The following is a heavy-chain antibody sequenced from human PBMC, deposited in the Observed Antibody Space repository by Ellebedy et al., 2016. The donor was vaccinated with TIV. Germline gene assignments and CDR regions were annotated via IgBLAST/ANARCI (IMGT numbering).Heavy chain of an antibody. CDR2: IKQYGSVK. CDR3: ATQWELYD. V-gene: IGHV3-7*01. Sequence: GESLKISCVASGFTFSSYCMSWVRQAPGKGLEWVVGIKQYGSVKDYLDSVKGRFTISRDNAKNSLYPQMDSLRVEDTGVDYWATQWELYDWGQGTPVTVSS. CDR1: GFTFSSYC. D-gene: IGHD1-26*01. J-gene: IGHJ4*02.